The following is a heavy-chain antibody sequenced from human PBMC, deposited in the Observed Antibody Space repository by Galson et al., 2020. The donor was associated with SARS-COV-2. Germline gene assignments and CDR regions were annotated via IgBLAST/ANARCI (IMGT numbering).Heavy chain of an antibody. CDR1: AGFISSSSYY. CDR3: ARDGAAAGGANFDY. D-gene: IGHD6-13*01. V-gene: IGHV4-39*07. CDR2: IYYSGST. Sequence: SATLSLTCTVSAGFISSSSYYWGWIRQPPGKGLEWIGSIYYSGSTYYNPSLKSRVTISVDTSKNQFSLKLSSVTAADTAVYYCARDGAAAGGANFDYWGQGTLVTVSS. J-gene: IGHJ4*02.